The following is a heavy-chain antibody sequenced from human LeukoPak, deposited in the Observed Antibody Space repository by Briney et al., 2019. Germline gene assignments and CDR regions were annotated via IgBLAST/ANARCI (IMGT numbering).Heavy chain of an antibody. V-gene: IGHV1-46*01. CDR1: GYTFTNHY. Sequence: ASVKVSCKASGYTFTNHYMHWVRQAPGQGLEWLGLISPSGDKTWNAQKFQGRVTMTRDTSISTAYMELSSLRSDDTAVYYCARVIGGRKRGQGPIDGFDIWGPGTTVTVSS. CDR3: ARVIGGRKRGQGPIDGFDI. J-gene: IGHJ3*02. CDR2: ISPSGDKT.